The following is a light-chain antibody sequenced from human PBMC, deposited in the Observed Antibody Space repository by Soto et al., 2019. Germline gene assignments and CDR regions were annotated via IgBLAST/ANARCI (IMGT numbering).Light chain of an antibody. CDR3: QQYGSAPCT. J-gene: IGKJ3*01. CDR1: KSVSNNY. CDR2: GAS. V-gene: IGKV3-20*01. Sequence: VLTPSERKISVSPGRGAIGGCRTSKSVSNNYLAWYQQKPGQAPRLLIYGASNRATGIPDRFSGSGSGTAFTLTMRRLESEDFAVYYCQQYGSAPCTFGPGTKVDIK.